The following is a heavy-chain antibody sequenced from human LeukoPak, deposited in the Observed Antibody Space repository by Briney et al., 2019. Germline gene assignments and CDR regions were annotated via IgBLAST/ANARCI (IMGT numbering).Heavy chain of an antibody. D-gene: IGHD5-12*01. CDR1: GFTFSNYE. CDR2: ISSSSSTI. Sequence: GGSLRLSCAASGFTFSNYEMKWVRQAPGKGLEWVSYISSSSSTIYYADSVKGRFTISRDNAKNSLDLQMSSLRDEDTAVYYCARGADSGYENLVYWGQGTLVTVSS. J-gene: IGHJ4*02. V-gene: IGHV3-48*02. CDR3: ARGADSGYENLVY.